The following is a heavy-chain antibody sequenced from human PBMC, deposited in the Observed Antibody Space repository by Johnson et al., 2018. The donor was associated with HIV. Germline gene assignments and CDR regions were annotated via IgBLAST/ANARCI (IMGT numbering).Heavy chain of an antibody. CDR3: ARPADYGDYSRDAFDI. D-gene: IGHD4-17*01. CDR1: GFTFSTYA. Sequence: EVQLVESGGGVVQPGRSLRLSCAASGFTFSTYAMPWVRQAPGKGLSWVPVIFSVGDVYYADHVKGGSTISRDNSKNSLYLQMNSLRVEDTALYYGARPADYGDYSRDAFDIWGQGTMVTVSS. CDR2: IFSVGDV. V-gene: IGHV3-66*01. J-gene: IGHJ3*02.